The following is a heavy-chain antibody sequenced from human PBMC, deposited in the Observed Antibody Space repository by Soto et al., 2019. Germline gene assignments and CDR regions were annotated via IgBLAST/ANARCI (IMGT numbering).Heavy chain of an antibody. D-gene: IGHD6-19*01. J-gene: IGHJ4*02. V-gene: IGHV4-39*01. Sequence: QLQLQESGPGLVKPSETLSLTCTVSGGSISSSSYLWGLIRQPPGKGLEWIGSMYHGGDTYYNPSLKSQVIRSVDTSRNHFSLKLSSVTAADTAVYYCASKRRSSGGSDYFAYWGQGALVTVAS. CDR3: ASKRRSSGGSDYFAY. CDR1: GGSISSSSYL. CDR2: MYHGGDT.